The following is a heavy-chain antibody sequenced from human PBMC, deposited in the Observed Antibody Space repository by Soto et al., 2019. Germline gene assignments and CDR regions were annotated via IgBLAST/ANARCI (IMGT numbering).Heavy chain of an antibody. CDR2: ISSSSYYI. CDR3: ARERGSCTSSSCFGSPDY. D-gene: IGHD2-2*01. V-gene: IGHV3-21*01. CDR1: GFTFSTHS. Sequence: GGSLRLSCAASGFTFSTHSMNWVRQAPGKGLEWVSSISSSSYYIYYADSVKGRFTISRDNAKNSLFLQMNSLRAEDTAVYYCARERGSCTSSSCFGSPDYWGQGTLVTVSS. J-gene: IGHJ4*02.